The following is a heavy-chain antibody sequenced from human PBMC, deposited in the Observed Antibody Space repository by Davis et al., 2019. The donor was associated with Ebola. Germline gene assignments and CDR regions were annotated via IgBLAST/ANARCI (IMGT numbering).Heavy chain of an antibody. V-gene: IGHV5-51*01. J-gene: IGHJ6*04. CDR2: IYPGDSDT. Sequence: GESLKTPCKGSGYNFPKYWIGRVLQMPGKGLDWIGIIYPGDSDTRYSPSFQGQVTISADKSISTAYLQWSSLKASDTAMYYCARHRTLYYGMDVWGKGTTVTVSS. CDR1: GYNFPKYW. CDR3: ARHRTLYYGMDV.